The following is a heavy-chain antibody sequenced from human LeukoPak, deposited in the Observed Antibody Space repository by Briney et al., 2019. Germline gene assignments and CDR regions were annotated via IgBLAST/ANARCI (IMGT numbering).Heavy chain of an antibody. CDR3: ARVLYDSSGFNAFDT. D-gene: IGHD3-22*01. J-gene: IGHJ3*02. V-gene: IGHV3-74*01. Sequence: PGGSLRLSCVASGFTFSSYWMHWVRQAPGKGLVWVSRINSDGSSTSYADSVKGRFTISRDNAKNTLYLQMNSLRAEDTAVYYCARVLYDSSGFNAFDTWGQGTMVTVSS. CDR1: GFTFSSYW. CDR2: INSDGSST.